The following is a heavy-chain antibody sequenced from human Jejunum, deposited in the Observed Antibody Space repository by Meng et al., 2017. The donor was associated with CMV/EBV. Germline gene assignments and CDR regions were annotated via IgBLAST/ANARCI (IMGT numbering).Heavy chain of an antibody. Sequence: DEYTMHWVRQAPGKGLEWVCLISWEGDNIYYTDSVKGRFTISRDNSKNSLYLQMNSLRTEDTALYYCAKDRVAARPGYYYYGLDVWGQGTMVTVSS. CDR2: ISWEGDNI. D-gene: IGHD6-6*01. CDR3: AKDRVAARPGYYYYGLDV. J-gene: IGHJ6*02. V-gene: IGHV3-43*01. CDR1: DEYT.